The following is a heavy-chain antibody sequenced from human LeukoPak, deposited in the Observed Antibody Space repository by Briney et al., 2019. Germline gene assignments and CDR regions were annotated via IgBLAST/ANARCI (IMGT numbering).Heavy chain of an antibody. V-gene: IGHV4-34*01. CDR1: GGSFSGYY. J-gene: IGHJ4*02. CDR2: INHSGST. D-gene: IGHD3-22*01. Sequence: SETLSLTCAVYGGSFSGYYWSWIRQPPGKGLEWIGEINHSGSTNYNPSLKSRVTITVDTSKNQFSLKLSSVTAADTAVYYCAREGYDSNIYYKADYWGQGTLVTVSS. CDR3: AREGYDSNIYYKADY.